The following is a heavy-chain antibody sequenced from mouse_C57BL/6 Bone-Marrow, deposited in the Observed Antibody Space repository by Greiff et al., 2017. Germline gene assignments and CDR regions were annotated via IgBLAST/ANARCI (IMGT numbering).Heavy chain of an antibody. CDR2: ISSGSSTI. J-gene: IGHJ3*01. V-gene: IGHV5-17*01. Sequence: EVHLVESGGGLVKPGGSLKLSCAASGFTFSDYGMHWVRQAPEKGLEWVAYISSGSSTIYYADTVKGRFTISRDNAKNTLSLQMTSLRSEDTAMYYCARAGWLLRRLMAYWGQGTLVTVSA. CDR1: GFTFSDYG. CDR3: ARAGWLLRRLMAY. D-gene: IGHD2-3*01.